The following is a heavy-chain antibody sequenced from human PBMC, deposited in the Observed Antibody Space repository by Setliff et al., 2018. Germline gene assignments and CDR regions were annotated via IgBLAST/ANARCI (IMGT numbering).Heavy chain of an antibody. CDR3: ARGGLAAAGRKGVFEY. Sequence: ASVKVSCKTSGYSFTGYYMHWVRQAPGQGLEWMGIIHTGGGSASYAQKFQGRVTMTSDTSTSTVYMEVNIVTSDDTAIYCCARGGLAAAGRKGVFEYWGQGTVVTVSS. CDR1: GYSFTGYY. V-gene: IGHV1-46*01. CDR2: IHTGGGSA. D-gene: IGHD6-13*01. J-gene: IGHJ4*02.